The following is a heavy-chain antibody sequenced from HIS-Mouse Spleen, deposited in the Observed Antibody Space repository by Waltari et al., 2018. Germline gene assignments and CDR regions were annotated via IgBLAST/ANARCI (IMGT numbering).Heavy chain of an antibody. V-gene: IGHV3-21*01. D-gene: IGHD5-18*01. CDR2: ISSSSSYI. CDR3: ASNLGSDSYGRGDY. CDR1: GFRFSSYC. J-gene: IGHJ4*02. Sequence: EVQLVESGGGLVKPGGSLRLSCGASGFRFSSYCMNGARTPPGKGLEWVSSISSSSSYIYYADSVKGRFTISRDNAKNSLYLQMNSLRAEDTAVYYCASNLGSDSYGRGDYWGQGTLVTVSS.